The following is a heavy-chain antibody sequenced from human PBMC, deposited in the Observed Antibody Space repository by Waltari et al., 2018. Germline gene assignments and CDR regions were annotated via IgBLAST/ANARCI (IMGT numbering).Heavy chain of an antibody. CDR2: FEHEEGET. V-gene: IGHV1-24*01. D-gene: IGHD3-22*01. Sequence: QVQLVQSGAEVKKSGASVKVSCKVSGYTLTELSIHWVRQAPGKGLEWMGSFEHEEGETIDTQKLQGRVTMTEDTSTDTAYMEVGSLRSEDTAVYYCATRLRLDYYDSDGYFDYWGQGTLVTVSS. J-gene: IGHJ4*02. CDR3: ATRLRLDYYDSDGYFDY. CDR1: GYTLTELS.